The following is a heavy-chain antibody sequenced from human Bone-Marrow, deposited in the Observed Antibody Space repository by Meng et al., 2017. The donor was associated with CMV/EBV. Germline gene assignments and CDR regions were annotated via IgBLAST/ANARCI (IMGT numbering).Heavy chain of an antibody. J-gene: IGHJ6*02. D-gene: IGHD3-3*01. V-gene: IGHV3-30*03. CDR3: TRDQRLRFLEWLSPVRLNGMDV. CDR1: GFTFSSYV. Sequence: GGSLRLSCAASGFTFSSYVMSWVRQAPGKGLEWVALISYDGSNKYYADSVKRRFTISRDKSKNTLYLQMNSLRAEDTAVYYCTRDQRLRFLEWLSPVRLNGMDVWGQGTTVTVSS. CDR2: ISYDGSNK.